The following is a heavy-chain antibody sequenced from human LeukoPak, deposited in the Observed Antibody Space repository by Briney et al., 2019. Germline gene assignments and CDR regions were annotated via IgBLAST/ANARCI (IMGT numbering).Heavy chain of an antibody. D-gene: IGHD2-2*01. V-gene: IGHV3-48*04. Sequence: PGGSLRLSCAASGSTFSSHTMNWVRQAPGKGLEWVSYISNTGSVIYYADSVKGRFTISRDNAKNSLYLQMNSLRAEDTAVYCCARNLPAADYWGQGTLVTVSS. CDR1: GSTFSSHT. CDR3: ARNLPAADY. J-gene: IGHJ4*02. CDR2: ISNTGSVI.